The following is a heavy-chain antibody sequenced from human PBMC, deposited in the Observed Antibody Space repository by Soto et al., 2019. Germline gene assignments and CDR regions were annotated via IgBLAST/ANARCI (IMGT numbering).Heavy chain of an antibody. CDR2: IRVSGGIT. J-gene: IGHJ6*02. CDR1: GFTFGDHA. Sequence: PGGALRLSCAASGFTFGDHAMSWVRQAPGKGLEWVSDIRVSGGITYYEDSVKGRFTISRDNAKNTLYLQMNSLRAEDTAVYYCAKGLLIMVRKVIIPPQYYYGMDVWGQGTTVTVSS. CDR3: AKGLLIMVRKVIIPPQYYYGMDV. D-gene: IGHD3-10*01. V-gene: IGHV3-23*01.